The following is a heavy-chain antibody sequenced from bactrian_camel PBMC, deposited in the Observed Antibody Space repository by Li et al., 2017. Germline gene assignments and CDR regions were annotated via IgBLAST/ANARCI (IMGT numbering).Heavy chain of an antibody. CDR2: VNSGGSRT. V-gene: IGHV3S31*01. J-gene: IGHJ4*01. Sequence: DVQLVESGGGLVQPGGSLRLSCSASGFTFSSYAMSWVRQPPGKGLEWVSGVNSGGSRTYYADSVKGRFTISRDNAKNTLLLQLNSLNPEDTAMYYCVKDMGVGQWVGFGDWGQGTQVTVS. D-gene: IGHD5*01. CDR3: VKDMGVGQWVGFGD. CDR1: GFTFSSYA.